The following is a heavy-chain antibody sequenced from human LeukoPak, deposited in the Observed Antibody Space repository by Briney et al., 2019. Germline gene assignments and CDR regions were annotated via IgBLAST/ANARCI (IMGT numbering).Heavy chain of an antibody. Sequence: GGSLRLSCAASGFTFSSYGMSWVRQAPGKGLEWVSDISGSGGSTYYADSVKGRFTISRDNAKNTLYLQMNSLRAEDTARYYCARSGGIIDYWGQGTLVTVSS. J-gene: IGHJ4*02. D-gene: IGHD3-10*01. CDR1: GFTFSSYG. CDR3: ARSGGIIDY. V-gene: IGHV3-23*01. CDR2: ISGSGGST.